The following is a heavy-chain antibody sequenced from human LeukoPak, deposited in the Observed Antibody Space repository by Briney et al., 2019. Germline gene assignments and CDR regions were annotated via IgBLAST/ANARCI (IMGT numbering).Heavy chain of an antibody. J-gene: IGHJ4*02. CDR3: ARGKEPVAGSLSHFDY. Sequence: PGGSLRLSCAASGFTFSSYSMNWVRQAPGKGLEWVSSISSRSSYIDYADSLKGRFTISRDNAKNSLYLQMNSLRAEDTAVYYCARGKEPVAGSLSHFDYWGQGTLVTVPS. CDR2: ISSRSSYI. D-gene: IGHD6-19*01. V-gene: IGHV3-21*01. CDR1: GFTFSSYS.